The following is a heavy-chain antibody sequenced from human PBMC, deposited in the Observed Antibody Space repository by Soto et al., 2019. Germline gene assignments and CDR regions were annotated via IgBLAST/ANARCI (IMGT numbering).Heavy chain of an antibody. CDR3: ARQGSNGAYYYDGMDV. CDR2: IYPGDSDT. CDR1: GYRFSSYW. D-gene: IGHD2-8*01. V-gene: IGHV5-51*01. Sequence: GESLKISCQGSGYRFSSYWIAVVRQMPGKGLEWMGIIYPGDSDTIYSPSFQGHVTFSVDKSTSTAYLQWSSLKASDTAMYYCARQGSNGAYYYDGMDVWGQGTTVTVSS. J-gene: IGHJ6*02.